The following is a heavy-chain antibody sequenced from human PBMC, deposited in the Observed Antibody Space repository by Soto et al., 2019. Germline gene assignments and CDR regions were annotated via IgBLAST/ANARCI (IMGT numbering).Heavy chain of an antibody. Sequence: GGSLRLSCVASELPFSDYYLSWIRQAPGKGLEWLSYISGDRSYTNYADSVRGRFTISRDNTKNSLYLQVNSLTAEDTAVYFCARAGAGRTRDAFDIWGRGTMVTVSS. D-gene: IGHD1-1*01. J-gene: IGHJ3*02. CDR3: ARAGAGRTRDAFDI. CDR1: ELPFSDYY. CDR2: ISGDRSYT. V-gene: IGHV3-11*06.